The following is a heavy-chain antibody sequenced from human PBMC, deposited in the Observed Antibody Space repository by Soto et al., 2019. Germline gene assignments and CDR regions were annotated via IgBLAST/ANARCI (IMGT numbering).Heavy chain of an antibody. CDR3: AKFPQYGDYDYYYMDV. CDR1: GFTFSSYA. Sequence: GGSLRLSCAASGFTFSSYAMSWVRQAPGKGLEWVSAISGSGGSTYYADSVKGRFTISRDNSKNTLYLQMNSLRAEDTAVYYCAKFPQYGDYDYYYMDVWGKGTTVTVSS. CDR2: ISGSGGST. J-gene: IGHJ6*03. V-gene: IGHV3-23*01. D-gene: IGHD4-17*01.